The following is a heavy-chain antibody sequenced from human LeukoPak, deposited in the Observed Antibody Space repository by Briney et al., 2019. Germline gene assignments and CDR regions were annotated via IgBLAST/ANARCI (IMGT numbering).Heavy chain of an antibody. CDR1: GGSISSGGYY. CDR3: AREKNRGWGRSLYFDY. D-gene: IGHD3-16*01. Sequence: PSQTLSLTCTVSGGSISSGGYYWSWIRQPPGKGLEWIGYIYYSGSTYYNPSLKSRVTISVDTSKNQFSLKLSSVTAADTAVYYCAREKNRGWGRSLYFDYWGQGTLVTVSS. V-gene: IGHV4-31*03. J-gene: IGHJ4*02. CDR2: IYYSGST.